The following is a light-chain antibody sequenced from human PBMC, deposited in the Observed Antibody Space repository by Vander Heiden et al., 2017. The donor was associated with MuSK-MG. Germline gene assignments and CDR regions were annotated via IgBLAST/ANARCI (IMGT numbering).Light chain of an antibody. J-gene: IGLJ1*01. Sequence: QSALTQPASVSGSPGQSITISCTGTSSYVGGSNYVAWYHKHPGKAPKLMIYEVSKRPSGVSNRFAGSKAVNTASQTISGLQDEDEADYYGSSYKSSSTQVFGTGTKGTVL. V-gene: IGLV2-14*01. CDR2: EVS. CDR3: SSYKSSSTQV. CDR1: SSYVGGSNY.